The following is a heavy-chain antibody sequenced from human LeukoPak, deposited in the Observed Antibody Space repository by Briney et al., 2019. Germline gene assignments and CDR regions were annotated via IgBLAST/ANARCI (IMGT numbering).Heavy chain of an antibody. D-gene: IGHD4-17*01. V-gene: IGHV3-7*01. CDR2: IKEDGSEE. CDR1: TFTFSDYS. Sequence: PGGSLRLSCAASTFTFSDYSMSWVRQAPGRGLEWVANIKEDGSEEDYVDSVKGRFTISRDNAKNSVYLQLNSLTPEDTAVYYCARDLRAGGTWSYGVYSDLWGRGTLVTVSS. CDR3: ARDLRAGGTWSYGVYSDL. J-gene: IGHJ2*01.